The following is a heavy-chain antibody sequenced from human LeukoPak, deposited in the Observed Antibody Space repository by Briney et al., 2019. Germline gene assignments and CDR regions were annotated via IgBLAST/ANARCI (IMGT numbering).Heavy chain of an antibody. CDR1: GGSFSGYY. D-gene: IGHD6-19*01. J-gene: IGHJ4*02. CDR3: XSESVAVALPDY. Sequence: SETLSLTCAVYGGSFSGYYWSWIRQPPGKGLEWIGEINHSGSTNYNPSLKSRVTISVDTSKNQFSLKLSSVTAADTAVYYCXSESVAVALPDYWGQGTLVTVSS. CDR2: INHSGST. V-gene: IGHV4-34*01.